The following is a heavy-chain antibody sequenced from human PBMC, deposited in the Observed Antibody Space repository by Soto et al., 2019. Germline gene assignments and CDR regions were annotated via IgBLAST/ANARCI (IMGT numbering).Heavy chain of an antibody. J-gene: IGHJ4*02. V-gene: IGHV3-23*01. CDR3: AKAGYSSSWYHDY. CDR2: ISGSGGST. D-gene: IGHD6-13*01. CDR1: GFTFSSYA. Sequence: EVQLLESGGGLVQPGGSLRLSCAASGFTFSSYAMSWVRQAPGKGLEWVSAISGSGGSTYYADSVKGRFTISRDNSKNTLYLQINSLRAEDTAVYYCAKAGYSSSWYHDYWGQGTLVTVSS.